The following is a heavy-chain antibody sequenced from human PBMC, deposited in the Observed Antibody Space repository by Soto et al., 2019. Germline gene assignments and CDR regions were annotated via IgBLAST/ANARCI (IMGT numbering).Heavy chain of an antibody. Sequence: SETLSLTCTVSGGSISSGGYYWSWIRQHPGKGLEWIGYIYYSGSTNYNPSLKSRVTISVDTSKNQFSLKLSSVTAADTAVYYCARGGWFSGSYPGQYFDYWGQGTLVTVSS. CDR1: GGSISSGGYY. J-gene: IGHJ4*02. D-gene: IGHD1-26*01. CDR2: IYYSGST. CDR3: ARGGWFSGSYPGQYFDY. V-gene: IGHV4-61*08.